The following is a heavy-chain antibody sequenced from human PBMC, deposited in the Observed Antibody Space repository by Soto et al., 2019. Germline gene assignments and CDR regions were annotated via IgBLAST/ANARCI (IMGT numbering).Heavy chain of an antibody. D-gene: IGHD3-3*01. CDR3: ARGYYDFWSGRYYYYGMDV. CDR2: TYYSGST. V-gene: IGHV4-59*01. Sequence: SETLSLTCTVSGGSISSYYWSGIRQPPGKGLEWIGYTYYSGSTNYNPSLKSRVTISVDTSKNQFSLKLSSVTAADTAVYYCARGYYDFWSGRYYYYGMDVWGQGTTVTVSS. CDR1: GGSISSYY. J-gene: IGHJ6*02.